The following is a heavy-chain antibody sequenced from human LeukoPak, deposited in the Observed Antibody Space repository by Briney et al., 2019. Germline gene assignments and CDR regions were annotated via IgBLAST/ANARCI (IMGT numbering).Heavy chain of an antibody. Sequence: GGSLRLSCAASGFTLSSYWMHWVRQAPGKGLVWVSRINSDGSSTSYADSVKGRFTISRDNAKNTLYLQMNSLRAEDTAVYYCARVYYYGSGSYYPDIWGQGTMVTVSS. CDR3: ARVYYYGSGSYYPDI. V-gene: IGHV3-74*01. CDR1: GFTLSSYW. J-gene: IGHJ3*02. CDR2: INSDGSST. D-gene: IGHD3-10*01.